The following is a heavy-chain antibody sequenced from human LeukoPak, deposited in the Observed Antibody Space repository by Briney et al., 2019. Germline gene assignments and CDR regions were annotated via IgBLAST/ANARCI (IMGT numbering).Heavy chain of an antibody. D-gene: IGHD1-26*01. J-gene: IGHJ2*01. CDR3: ARVGMTFRYFDL. V-gene: IGHV4-39*07. Sequence: SETLSLTCTVSGGSISSSSYYWGWIRQPPGKGLEWIGSIYYSGSTYYNPSLKSRVTISVDTSKNQFSLKLSSVTAADTAVYYCARVGMTFRYFDLWGRGTLVTVSS. CDR2: IYYSGST. CDR1: GGSISSSSYY.